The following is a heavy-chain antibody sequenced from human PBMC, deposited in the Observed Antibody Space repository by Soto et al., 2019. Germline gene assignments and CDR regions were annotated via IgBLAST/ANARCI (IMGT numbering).Heavy chain of an antibody. J-gene: IGHJ5*02. CDR3: AGRWTTWTRWRIDP. CDR1: GGSISSSSYY. V-gene: IGHV4-39*01. Sequence: QLQLQESGPGLVKPSETLSLTCTVSGGSISSSSYYWGWIRQPPGKGLEWIGSIYYSGSTYYNPSLKSRVTISVHTSKNQFSLKLSSVTAADTAVYYCAGRWTTWTRWRIDPWGQGTLVTVSS. D-gene: IGHD4-17*01. CDR2: IYYSGST.